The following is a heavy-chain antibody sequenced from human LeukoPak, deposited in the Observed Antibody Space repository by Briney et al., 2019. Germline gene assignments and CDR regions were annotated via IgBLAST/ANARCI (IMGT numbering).Heavy chain of an antibody. Sequence: GGSLRLSCAASGFTFSDYYMSWIRQAPGKGLEWVSYISSSGSTIYYADSVKGRFTISRDNAKNSLYLQMNSLRAEDTAVYYCARDEGDYDYPYNWFDPWGQGTLVTVSS. CDR2: ISSSGSTI. J-gene: IGHJ5*02. V-gene: IGHV3-11*01. CDR1: GFTFSDYY. CDR3: ARDEGDYDYPYNWFDP. D-gene: IGHD5-12*01.